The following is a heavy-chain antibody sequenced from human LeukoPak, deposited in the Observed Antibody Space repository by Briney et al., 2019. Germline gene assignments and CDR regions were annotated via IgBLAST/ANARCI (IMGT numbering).Heavy chain of an antibody. CDR2: IRSKAYGGTT. CDR3: TRACSGGSCYGFIY. Sequence: GRSLRLSCTASGFTFGDYAMSWVRQAPGKGLEWVGFIRSKAYGGTTEYAASVKGRFTISRDDSKSIAYLQMNSLKTEDTAVCYCTRACSGGSCYGFIYWGQGTLVTVSS. J-gene: IGHJ4*02. V-gene: IGHV3-49*04. CDR1: GFTFGDYA. D-gene: IGHD2-15*01.